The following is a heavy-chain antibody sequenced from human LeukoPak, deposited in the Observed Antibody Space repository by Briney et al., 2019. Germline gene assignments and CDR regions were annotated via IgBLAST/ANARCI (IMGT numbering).Heavy chain of an antibody. V-gene: IGHV1-8*02. J-gene: IGHJ5*02. CDR3: ARGLGGYGNWFDP. D-gene: IGHD5-18*01. Sequence: ASVKVSCKASGYTFTSYGISWVRQAPGQGLEWMGWMNPNSGNTGYAQKFQGRVTMTRNTSISTAYMELSSLRSDDTAVYYCARGLGGYGNWFDPWGQGTLVTVSS. CDR2: MNPNSGNT. CDR1: GYTFTSYG.